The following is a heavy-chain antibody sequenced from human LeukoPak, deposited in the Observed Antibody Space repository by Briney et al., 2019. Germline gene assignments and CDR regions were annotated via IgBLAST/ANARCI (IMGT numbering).Heavy chain of an antibody. D-gene: IGHD5-24*01. J-gene: IGHJ4*02. CDR3: ARVSGGYNSAGVDY. CDR1: GYTFTGYY. Sequence: ASVKVSCTASGYTFTGYYMHWVRQAPGQGLEWMGWINPNSGGTNYAQKFQGRVTMTRDTSISTAYMELSRLRSDDTAVYYCARVSGGYNSAGVDYWGQGTLVTVSS. V-gene: IGHV1-2*02. CDR2: INPNSGGT.